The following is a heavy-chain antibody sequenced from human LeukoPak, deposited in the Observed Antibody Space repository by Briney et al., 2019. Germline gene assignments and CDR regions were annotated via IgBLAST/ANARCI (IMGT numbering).Heavy chain of an antibody. CDR3: ARFYCTNGVCLIGFDP. CDR1: GGSFSGYY. V-gene: IGHV4-34*01. D-gene: IGHD2-8*01. CDR2: INHSGST. Sequence: SETLSLTCAVYGGSFSGYYWSWIRQPQRKGLEWIGEINHSGSTNYNPSLKSRVTISVDTSKNQFSLKLSSVTAADTAVYYCARFYCTNGVCLIGFDPWGQGTLVTVSS. J-gene: IGHJ5*02.